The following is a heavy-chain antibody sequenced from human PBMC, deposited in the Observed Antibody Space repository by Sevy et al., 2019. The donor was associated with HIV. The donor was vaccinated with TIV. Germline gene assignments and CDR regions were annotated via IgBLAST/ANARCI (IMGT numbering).Heavy chain of an antibody. CDR3: AKMQGGSYNYYGMDV. J-gene: IGHJ6*02. Sequence: GGSLRLSCAASGFILSTYGIHWVRQAPGKGLEWVAVISFDGSDKYYADSVRGRFTISRDNSKNTLYLQMNSLRVEDTAIYYCAKMQGGSYNYYGMDVWGQGPTVTVSS. D-gene: IGHD1-26*01. CDR1: GFILSTYG. CDR2: ISFDGSDK. V-gene: IGHV3-30*18.